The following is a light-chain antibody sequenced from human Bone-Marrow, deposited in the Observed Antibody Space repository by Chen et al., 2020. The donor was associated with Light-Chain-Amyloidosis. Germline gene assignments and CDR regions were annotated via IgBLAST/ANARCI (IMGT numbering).Light chain of an antibody. CDR3: QVWDRSSDRPV. V-gene: IGLV3-21*02. Sequence: SYVLTQPSSVSVAPGQTATHACGGNNIGSTSVQWYQQTPGQAPLLVVYDDSDRPSGIPERLSGSISGNTATLTISRVEAGDEADYYCQVWDRSSDRPVFGGWPTLTVL. CDR2: DDS. J-gene: IGLJ3*02. CDR1: NIGSTS.